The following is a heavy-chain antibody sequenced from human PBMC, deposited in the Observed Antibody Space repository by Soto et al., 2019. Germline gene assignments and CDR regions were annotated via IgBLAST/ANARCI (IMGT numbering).Heavy chain of an antibody. CDR1: GGSINNYF. CDR3: ARGTGILDNWNLADS. Sequence: SETLSLTCTVSGGSINNYFWIWIRQPPGKALEWIGYIHYTGSTNYNPSLRSRVTISVDQPKSQFSLRLTSVTAADTAVYYCARGTGILDNWNLADSWGQGGLVTVSS. V-gene: IGHV4-59*01. D-gene: IGHD1-20*01. CDR2: IHYTGST. J-gene: IGHJ4*02.